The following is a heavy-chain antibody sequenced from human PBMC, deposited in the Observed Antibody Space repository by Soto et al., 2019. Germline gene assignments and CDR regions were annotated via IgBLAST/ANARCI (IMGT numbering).Heavy chain of an antibody. CDR2: IYSGGST. V-gene: IGHV3-53*01. J-gene: IGHJ4*02. D-gene: IGHD5-12*01. CDR3: HGYGY. Sequence: GGSLRLSCEVSGFSVTANYMSWVRQAPGKGLEWVSVIYSGGSTYYIDSVKGRFSISRDISKNTLYLQMNSLRAEDTAVYHCHGYGYWGQGTLVTVSS. CDR1: GFSVTANY.